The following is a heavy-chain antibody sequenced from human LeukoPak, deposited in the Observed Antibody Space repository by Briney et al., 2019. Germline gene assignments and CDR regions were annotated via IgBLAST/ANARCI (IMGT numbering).Heavy chain of an antibody. D-gene: IGHD3-10*01. CDR1: GFTFSSYS. CDR2: ISSRSTYI. J-gene: IGHJ4*02. CDR3: AARDSYGSGSYPIDY. Sequence: GGSLRLSCAASGFTFSSYSMNWVRQAPGKGLEWVSSISSRSTYIYYADSLKGRFTISRDNAKNSLYLQMNSLRAEDTAVYYCAARDSYGSGSYPIDYWGQGTLVTVSS. V-gene: IGHV3-21*01.